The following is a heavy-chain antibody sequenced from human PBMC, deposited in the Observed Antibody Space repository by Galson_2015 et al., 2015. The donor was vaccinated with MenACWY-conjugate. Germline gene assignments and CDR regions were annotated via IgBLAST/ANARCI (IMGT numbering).Heavy chain of an antibody. D-gene: IGHD1-7*01. Sequence: SLRLSCAASGFTFSNAWMSWVRQAPGKGLEWVGRLKSKTYGGTTDYAAPVKGRFTISRDDSKNTLFLQMNSLRAEDTAVYHCARELYHFGSLGWFDPWGQGTLVTVSS. V-gene: IGHV3-15*01. J-gene: IGHJ5*02. CDR1: GFTFSNAW. CDR2: LKSKTYGGTT. CDR3: ARELYHFGSLGWFDP.